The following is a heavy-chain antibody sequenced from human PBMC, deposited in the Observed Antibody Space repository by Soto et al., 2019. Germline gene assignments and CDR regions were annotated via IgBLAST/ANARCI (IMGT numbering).Heavy chain of an antibody. V-gene: IGHV4-34*01. Sequence: SETLSLTCAVYGGSFSGYYWSWIRQPPGKGLEWIGEINHSGSTNYNPSLKSRVTISVATSKNQFSLKLSSVTAADTAVYYCARSTKWPIEYGDYGLWRLDYYYYMDVWGKGTTVTVSS. D-gene: IGHD4-17*01. CDR1: GGSFSGYY. CDR3: ARSTKWPIEYGDYGLWRLDYYYYMDV. J-gene: IGHJ6*03. CDR2: INHSGST.